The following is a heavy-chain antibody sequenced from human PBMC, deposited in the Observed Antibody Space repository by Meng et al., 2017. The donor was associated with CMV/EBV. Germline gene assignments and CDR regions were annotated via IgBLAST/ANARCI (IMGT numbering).Heavy chain of an antibody. V-gene: IGHV3-49*04. Sequence: GESLKTSCTAFGFSFGDYAMSWVRQAPGKGLEWVGFIRSRAFGGTTEYATSVKGRFTISRDDSKTIAYLQMNSLKIEDTAVYYCTRAIIAPHHYGSGNYFRWFDPWGQGTLVTVSS. CDR3: TRAIIAPHHYGSGNYFRWFDP. D-gene: IGHD3-10*01. CDR2: IRSRAFGGTT. J-gene: IGHJ5*02. CDR1: GFSFGDYA.